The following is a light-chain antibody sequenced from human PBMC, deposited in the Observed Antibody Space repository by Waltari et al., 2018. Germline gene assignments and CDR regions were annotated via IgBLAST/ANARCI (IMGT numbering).Light chain of an antibody. CDR2: DVT. CDR3: NSYTSSNTVI. CDR1: SSDVGGSYH. Sequence: QSALTQPASVAGSPAHPIPIPRPGTSSDVGGSYHVPWYQQHPGTAPKLMIYDVTNRPSGVSNRFAGSKSGYAASLTTSGLQAEDEADYYCNSYTSSNTVIFGGGTKLTVL. V-gene: IGLV2-14*03. J-gene: IGLJ2*01.